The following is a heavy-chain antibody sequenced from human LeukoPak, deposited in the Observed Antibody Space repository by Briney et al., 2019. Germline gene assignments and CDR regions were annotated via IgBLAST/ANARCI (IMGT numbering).Heavy chain of an antibody. Sequence: GGSLRLSCAASGFTFSSYSMNWVRQAPGKGLEWVSSISSSSYIYYADSVKGRFTISRDNAKNSLYLQMNSLRAEDTAVYYCARASSSIAARPVFYWGQGTLVTVSS. CDR3: ARASSSIAARPVFY. D-gene: IGHD6-6*01. CDR1: GFTFSSYS. J-gene: IGHJ4*02. V-gene: IGHV3-21*01. CDR2: ISSSSYI.